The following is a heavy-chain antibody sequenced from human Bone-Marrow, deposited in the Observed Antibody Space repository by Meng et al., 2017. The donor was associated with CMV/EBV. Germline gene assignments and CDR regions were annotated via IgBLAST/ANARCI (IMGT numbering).Heavy chain of an antibody. CDR3: AREREEGYCSSTSCYYGNWFDP. CDR2: INPSGGST. Sequence: VSVKVSCKASGYTFTSYYMHWVRQAPGQGLEWMGIINPSGGSTSYAQKFQGRVTMTRDTSTSTVYMELSSLRSEDTAVYYCAREREEGYCSSTSCYYGNWFDPWGQGTLVTVSS. V-gene: IGHV1-46*01. D-gene: IGHD2-2*01. J-gene: IGHJ5*02. CDR1: GYTFTSYY.